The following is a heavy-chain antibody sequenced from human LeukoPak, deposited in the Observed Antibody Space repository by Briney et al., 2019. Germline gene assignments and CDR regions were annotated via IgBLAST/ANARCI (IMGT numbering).Heavy chain of an antibody. J-gene: IGHJ5*02. CDR1: GFTFSVSW. D-gene: IGHD3-10*01. CDR3: ARGSITMVRGVPDWFDP. Sequence: GGSLRLSCAASGFTFSVSWMSWVRQAPGKWLEWVANIKYDGNEKYYVDSVKGRFTISRDNAKNSLYLQMNSLRAEDTAVYYCARGSITMVRGVPDWFDPWGQGTLVTVSS. CDR2: IKYDGNEK. V-gene: IGHV3-7*01.